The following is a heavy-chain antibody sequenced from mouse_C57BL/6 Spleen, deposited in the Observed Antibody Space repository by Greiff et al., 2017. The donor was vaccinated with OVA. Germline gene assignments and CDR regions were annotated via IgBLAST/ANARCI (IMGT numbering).Heavy chain of an antibody. CDR3: ARRGDYDDRVYYFDY. J-gene: IGHJ2*01. Sequence: VQLQQSGPVLVKPGASVKMSCKASGYTFTDYYMNWVKQSHGKSLEWIGVINPYNGGTSYNQKFKGKATLTVDKSSSTAYMELNSLTSEDSAVYYCARRGDYDDRVYYFDYWGKGTTLTVSS. CDR1: GYTFTDYY. D-gene: IGHD2-4*01. CDR2: INPYNGGT. V-gene: IGHV1-19*01.